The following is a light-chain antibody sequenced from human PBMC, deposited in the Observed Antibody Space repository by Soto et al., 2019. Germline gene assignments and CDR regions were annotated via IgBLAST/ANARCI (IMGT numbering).Light chain of an antibody. CDR2: DVR. J-gene: IGLJ1*01. CDR3: SSYTKVSTYV. Sequence: QSVLTQPASVSGSPGQSITISCTGTSSDVGGYNYVSWYQQHPGKAPKLMIYDVRNRPSGVSNRFSGSKSVNTASLTISGLQAEDEADYYCSSYTKVSTYVFGTGTK. CDR1: SSDVGGYNY. V-gene: IGLV2-14*01.